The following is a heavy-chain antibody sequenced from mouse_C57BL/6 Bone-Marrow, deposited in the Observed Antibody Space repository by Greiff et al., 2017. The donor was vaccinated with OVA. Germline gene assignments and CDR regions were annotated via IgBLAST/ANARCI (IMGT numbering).Heavy chain of an antibody. CDR2: ISNLAYSI. J-gene: IGHJ3*01. V-gene: IGHV5-15*01. D-gene: IGHD2-4*01. CDR3: ARQNYDSPFAY. CDR1: GFTFSDYG. Sequence: EVNVVESGGGLVQPGGSLKLSCAASGFTFSDYGMAWVRQAPRKGPEWVAFISNLAYSIYYADTVTGRFTISRENAKNTLYLEMSSLRSEDTAMYYCARQNYDSPFAYWGQGTLVTVSA.